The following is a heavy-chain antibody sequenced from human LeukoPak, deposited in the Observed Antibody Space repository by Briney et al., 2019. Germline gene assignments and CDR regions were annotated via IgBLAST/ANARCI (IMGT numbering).Heavy chain of an antibody. V-gene: IGHV1-8*01. Sequence: ASVKVFCKASGYTFNSYDINWVRQATGQGLEWMGWMNPNSGNTGYAQKFQGRVTMTRNTSISTAYMELSSLRSEDTAVYYCARTGLGYYDSSGYSEIVYWGQGTLVTVSS. CDR2: MNPNSGNT. CDR3: ARTGLGYYDSSGYSEIVY. J-gene: IGHJ4*02. D-gene: IGHD3-22*01. CDR1: GYTFNSYD.